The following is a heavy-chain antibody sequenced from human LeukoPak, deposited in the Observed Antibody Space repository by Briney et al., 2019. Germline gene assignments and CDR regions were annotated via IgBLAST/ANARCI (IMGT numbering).Heavy chain of an antibody. D-gene: IGHD3-3*01. Sequence: GGSLRLSCAASGVTFSSYWMSWVRQAPGKGLEWVANIKQDGSEKYYVDSVKGRFTISRDNAKNSLYLQMNSLRAEDTAVYYCARGSRFLEWSDAFDIWGQGTMVTVSS. CDR1: GVTFSSYW. J-gene: IGHJ3*02. V-gene: IGHV3-7*01. CDR3: ARGSRFLEWSDAFDI. CDR2: IKQDGSEK.